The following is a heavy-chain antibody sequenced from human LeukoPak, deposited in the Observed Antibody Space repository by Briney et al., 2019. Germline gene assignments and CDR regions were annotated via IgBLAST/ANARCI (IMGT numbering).Heavy chain of an antibody. CDR2: IYHSGRT. Sequence: PSETLSLTCTVSGYSISSGYYWGWIRQPPGKGLEWIGSIYHSGRTFYNPSLKSRVTISVDTSKNQFSLKLSSVTAADTAVYYCARRGCSSTSCPFDYWGQGTLVTVSS. V-gene: IGHV4-38-2*02. J-gene: IGHJ4*02. CDR3: ARRGCSSTSCPFDY. D-gene: IGHD2-2*01. CDR1: GYSISSGYY.